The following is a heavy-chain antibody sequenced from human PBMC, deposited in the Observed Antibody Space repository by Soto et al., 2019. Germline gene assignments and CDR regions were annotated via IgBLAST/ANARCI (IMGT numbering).Heavy chain of an antibody. D-gene: IGHD3-9*01. Sequence: GGSLRLSCAASGFTFSSYAMHWVRQAPGKGLEYVSAISSNGGSTYYANSVKGRFTISRDNSKNTLYLQMGSLRAEDMAVYYCARGMYYDILTGYYDAFDIWGQGTMVTVSS. CDR3: ARGMYYDILTGYYDAFDI. V-gene: IGHV3-64*01. J-gene: IGHJ3*02. CDR2: ISSNGGST. CDR1: GFTFSSYA.